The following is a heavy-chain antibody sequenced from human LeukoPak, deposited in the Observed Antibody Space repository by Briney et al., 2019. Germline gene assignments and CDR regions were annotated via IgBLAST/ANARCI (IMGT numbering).Heavy chain of an antibody. D-gene: IGHD3-22*01. V-gene: IGHV4-39*01. CDR1: GGSISSSSYY. CDR3: ARHSGSSGYYYLYYYYYMDV. CDR2: IYYSGST. Sequence: SETLSLTCTVSGGSISSSSYYWGWIRQPPGKGLEWIGSIYYSGSTYYNPSLKSRVTISVDTSKNQFSLKLSSVTAADTAVYYCARHSGSSGYYYLYYYYYMDVWGKGTTVTISS. J-gene: IGHJ6*03.